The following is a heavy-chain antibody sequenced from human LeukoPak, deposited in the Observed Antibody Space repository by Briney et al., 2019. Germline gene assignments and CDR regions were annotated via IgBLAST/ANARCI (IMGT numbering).Heavy chain of an antibody. CDR3: ARQEVVEDTFDI. V-gene: IGHV3-23*01. J-gene: IGHJ3*02. CDR2: ISNNGGST. D-gene: IGHD2-15*01. Sequence: GGSLRLSCAASGFTFYNYAMNWVRQAPGKGLEWVSTISNNGGSTYYADSVKGRFTISRDNSKNTLYLQMNSLRAEDTAVYYCARQEVVEDTFDIRGQGTMVTVSS. CDR1: GFTFYNYA.